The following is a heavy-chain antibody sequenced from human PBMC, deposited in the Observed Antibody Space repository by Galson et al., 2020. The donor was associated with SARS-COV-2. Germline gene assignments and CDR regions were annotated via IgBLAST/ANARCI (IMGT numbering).Heavy chain of an antibody. CDR1: GFTFSSYG. CDR3: ARGDLTGYYSKYYFDD. J-gene: IGHJ4*02. CDR2: IWYDGSNK. V-gene: IGHV3-33*01. D-gene: IGHD3-9*01. Sequence: GESLKISCAASGFTFSSYGMPWVRQAPGKGLEWVAVIWYDGSNKYYADSVKGRFTISRDNFKNTLYLQMNSLRAEDTAVYYCARGDLTGYYSKYYFDDWGQGTLVTVSS.